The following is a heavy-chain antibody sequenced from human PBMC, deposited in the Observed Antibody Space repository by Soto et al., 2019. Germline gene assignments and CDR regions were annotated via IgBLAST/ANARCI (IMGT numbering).Heavy chain of an antibody. J-gene: IGHJ5*02. Sequence: QVQLVESGGGVVQPGRSLRLSYAASGFDFNTYGLHWVRQAPGKGLEWVAAISFDGGHQYYADSVKGRFTISRDKSNSTLYLQMNSLGTEDTATYYCAKDSSVTAAGSGGWFDPGAREPWSSSHQ. CDR2: ISFDGGHQ. CDR3: AKDSSVTAAGSGGWFDP. CDR1: GFDFNTYG. V-gene: IGHV3-30*18. D-gene: IGHD6-13*01.